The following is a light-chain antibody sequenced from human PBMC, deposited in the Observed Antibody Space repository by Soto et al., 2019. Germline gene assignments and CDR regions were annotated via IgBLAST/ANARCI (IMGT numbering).Light chain of an antibody. J-gene: IGKJ4*01. CDR1: QSLRNTY. CDR2: GAS. CDR3: HQDFDLPLT. V-gene: IGKV3D-7*01. Sequence: PGDRATLSCRASQSLRNTYISWYQQKPGQAPRLLIYGASTRATGIPARFSGSGSGTDFTLTISSLQPEDFALYYCHQDFDLPLTFGGGTKVEIK.